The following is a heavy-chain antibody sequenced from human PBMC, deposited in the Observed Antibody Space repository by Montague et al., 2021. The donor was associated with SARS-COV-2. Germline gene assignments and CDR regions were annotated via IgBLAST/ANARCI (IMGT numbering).Heavy chain of an antibody. Sequence: SETLSLTCTVSGGSISNSSYYWIWNRQPPGQGLDWNGSICYSGSTNYNPTIKIRVTISVDTSKNPFSLKLSAVTAADTAVYSCARFAASYYYDSKAASAASDAFDIWGQGTMVTVSS. V-gene: IGHV4-39*01. D-gene: IGHD3-22*01. CDR1: GGSISNSSYY. CDR3: ARFAASYYYDSKAASAASDAFDI. CDR2: ICYSGST. J-gene: IGHJ3*02.